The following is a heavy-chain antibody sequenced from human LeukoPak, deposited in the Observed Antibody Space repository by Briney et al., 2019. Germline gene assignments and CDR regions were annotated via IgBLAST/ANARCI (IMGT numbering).Heavy chain of an antibody. Sequence: GGSLRLSCAASGFTFDDYGMHWVRQAPGKGLEWVSGISWNSGSVGYADSVKGRFTISRDNSKNTLYLQMNSLRAEDTAVYYCAKSYDSSGEFDYWGQGTLVTVSS. V-gene: IGHV3-9*01. D-gene: IGHD3-22*01. CDR3: AKSYDSSGEFDY. J-gene: IGHJ4*02. CDR2: ISWNSGSV. CDR1: GFTFDDYG.